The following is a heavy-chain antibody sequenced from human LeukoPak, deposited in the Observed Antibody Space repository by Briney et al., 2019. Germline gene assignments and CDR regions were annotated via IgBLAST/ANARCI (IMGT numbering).Heavy chain of an antibody. V-gene: IGHV1-69*13. Sequence: SVKVSCKASGGTFISYAISWVRQAPGQGLEWMGGIIPIFGTANYAQKFQGRVTITADESTSTAYMELSSLRSEDTAVYYCAAPGIAAAGTRGYFDYWGQGTLVTVSS. CDR2: IIPIFGTA. J-gene: IGHJ4*02. D-gene: IGHD6-13*01. CDR3: AAPGIAAAGTRGYFDY. CDR1: GGTFISYA.